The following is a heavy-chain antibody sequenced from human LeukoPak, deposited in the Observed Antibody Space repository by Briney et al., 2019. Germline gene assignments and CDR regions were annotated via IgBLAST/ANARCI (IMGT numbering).Heavy chain of an antibody. D-gene: IGHD6-13*01. CDR3: ARAKYSNSWYVDLGRNWFDP. V-gene: IGHV5-51*01. J-gene: IGHJ5*02. CDR2: IYPGDSDT. CDR1: GYSFTSYW. Sequence: RGESLKISCKGSGYSFTSYWIGWVRQMPGKGLEWMGIIYPGDSDTRYSPSFQGQVTISADKSISTAYLQWSSLKASDTAMYYCARAKYSNSWYVDLGRNWFDPWGQGTLVTVSS.